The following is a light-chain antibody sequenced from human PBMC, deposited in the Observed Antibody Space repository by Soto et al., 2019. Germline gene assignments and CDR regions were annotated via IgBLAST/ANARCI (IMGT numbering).Light chain of an antibody. CDR1: SSDFGGYNY. CDR3: CSYAGSYTFEV. J-gene: IGLJ1*01. Sequence: QSVLTQPRSVSGSPGQSVTISCTGTSSDFGGYNYVSWYQQHPGKAPKLMIYDVSKRPSGVPDRSSGSKSGNTASLTISGLQAEDEADYYCCSYAGSYTFEVFGTGTKVTVL. CDR2: DVS. V-gene: IGLV2-11*01.